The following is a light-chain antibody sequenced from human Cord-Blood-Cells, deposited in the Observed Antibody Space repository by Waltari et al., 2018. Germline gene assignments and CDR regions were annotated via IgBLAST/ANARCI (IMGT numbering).Light chain of an antibody. J-gene: IGLJ3*02. CDR2: DVS. CDR3: SSYTSSSTRV. CDR1: SSDVGGYNY. V-gene: IGLV2-14*01. Sequence: QPALTQPASVSGSPGQSITISCTGTSSDVGGYNYVSWYQQHPGKAPKRMIYDVSNRPSGVSNRFSGSKSGNTASLTISGLQAEDEADYYCSSYTSSSTRVFGGGTKLTVL.